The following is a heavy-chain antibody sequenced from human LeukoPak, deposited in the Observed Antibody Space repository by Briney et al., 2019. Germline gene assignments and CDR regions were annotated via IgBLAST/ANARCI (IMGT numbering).Heavy chain of an antibody. CDR3: AKGYCSSTSCLFDY. V-gene: IGHV3-23*01. Sequence: GGSLRLSCAASGFTFSSYAMNWVRQAPGKGLEWVSAISGSGGSTYYADSVKGRFTISRDNSKNTLYLQMNSLRAEDTAVYYCAKGYCSSTSCLFDYWGQGTLVTVSS. D-gene: IGHD2-2*01. CDR2: ISGSGGST. CDR1: GFTFSSYA. J-gene: IGHJ4*02.